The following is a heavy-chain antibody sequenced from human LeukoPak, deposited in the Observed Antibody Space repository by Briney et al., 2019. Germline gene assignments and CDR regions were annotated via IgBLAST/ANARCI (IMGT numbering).Heavy chain of an antibody. Sequence: ASVKVSCKASGYTFGSYDINWVRQATGQGLEWMGWMNPNSGNTGYAQKFQGRVTMTRNTSISTAYMEVSSLTSEDTAVYYCARPPYPGYSSDWYSFAFWGQGTLVTVSS. D-gene: IGHD6-19*01. CDR1: GYTFGSYD. CDR2: MNPNSGNT. J-gene: IGHJ4*02. V-gene: IGHV1-8*01. CDR3: ARPPYPGYSSDWYSFAF.